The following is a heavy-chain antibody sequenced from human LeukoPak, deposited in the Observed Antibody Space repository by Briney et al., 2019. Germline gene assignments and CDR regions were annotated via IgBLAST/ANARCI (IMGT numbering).Heavy chain of an antibody. J-gene: IGHJ5*02. CDR1: GFTFSGSA. Sequence: GGSLRLSCAASGFTFSGSALHWVRQASGKGLEWIGRIRSKTNNYATTYAASVTGRFTISRDDAENTAYLQMNSLRAEDTAVYYCASLGPSGYSYPWGQGTLVTVSS. CDR2: IRSKTNNYAT. D-gene: IGHD3-22*01. CDR3: ASLGPSGYSYP. V-gene: IGHV3-73*01.